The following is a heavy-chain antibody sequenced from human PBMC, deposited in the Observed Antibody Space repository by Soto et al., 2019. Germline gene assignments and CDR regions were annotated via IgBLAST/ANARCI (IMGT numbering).Heavy chain of an antibody. D-gene: IGHD5-18*01. V-gene: IGHV1-18*01. Sequence: ASVKVSCKASGYTFTSYGISWVRQAPGQGLEWMGWISAYNGNTNYAQKLQGRVTMTTDTSASTAYMELRSLRSDDTAVYYCARDRDSYGSSGMDVWGQGTTVTVSS. CDR3: ARDRDSYGSSGMDV. J-gene: IGHJ6*02. CDR1: GYTFTSYG. CDR2: ISAYNGNT.